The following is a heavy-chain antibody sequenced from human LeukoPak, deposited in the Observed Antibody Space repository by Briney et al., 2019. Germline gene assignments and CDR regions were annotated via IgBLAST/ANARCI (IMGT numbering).Heavy chain of an antibody. Sequence: PGGSLRLSCSASGFTFSSYAMHWVRQAPGKGLEYVPAISSNGGSTYYADSVKGGFTISRDNSKNTLYLQVSSLRAEDTAVYYCVNFWFDPWGQGTLVTVSS. J-gene: IGHJ5*02. CDR2: ISSNGGST. CDR3: VNFWFDP. CDR1: GFTFSSYA. V-gene: IGHV3-64D*06.